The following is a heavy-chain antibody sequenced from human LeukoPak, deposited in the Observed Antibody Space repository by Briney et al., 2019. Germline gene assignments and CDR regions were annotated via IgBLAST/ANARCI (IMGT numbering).Heavy chain of an antibody. V-gene: IGHV3-7*01. CDR3: ARDRVPTPIASVYYYYYMDV. Sequence: GGSLRLSCGASGFTFSSYWMSWVRQAPGKGLEWVASVKEDVSEKDYVDSVKGRFTISRDNAKNTLYLHMNILRVEDTAVYYCARDRVPTPIASVYYYYYMDVWGKGTTVTVSS. J-gene: IGHJ6*03. D-gene: IGHD2-2*01. CDR2: VKEDVSEK. CDR1: GFTFSSYW.